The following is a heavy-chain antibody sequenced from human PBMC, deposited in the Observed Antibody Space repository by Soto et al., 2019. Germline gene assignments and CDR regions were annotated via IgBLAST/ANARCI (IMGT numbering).Heavy chain of an antibody. CDR3: ASAALPGIAAAGTVRYAFDI. J-gene: IGHJ3*02. CDR1: GYTFTSYA. D-gene: IGHD6-13*01. CDR2: INAGNGNT. Sequence: GASVKVSCKASGYTFTSYAMHWVRQAPGQRLEWMGWINAGNGNTKYSQKFQGRVTITRDTSASTAYMELSSLRSEDTAVYYCASAALPGIAAAGTVRYAFDIWGQGTMVTVSS. V-gene: IGHV1-3*01.